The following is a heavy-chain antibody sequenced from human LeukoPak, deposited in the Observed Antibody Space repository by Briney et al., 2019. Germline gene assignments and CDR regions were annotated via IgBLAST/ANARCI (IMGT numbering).Heavy chain of an antibody. CDR3: ARGGTGATRDDTFDI. CDR2: ISYDGNKK. J-gene: IGHJ3*02. V-gene: IGHV3-30*03. CDR1: GFTFSSYG. Sequence: PGGSLRLSCAASGFTFSSYGMHWVRQAPGKGLEWAALISYDGNKKHYADSVKGRFTISRDNSKNTLYLQMNSLRAEDTAVYYCARGGTGATRDDTFDIWGQGAMVTVSS. D-gene: IGHD1-7*01.